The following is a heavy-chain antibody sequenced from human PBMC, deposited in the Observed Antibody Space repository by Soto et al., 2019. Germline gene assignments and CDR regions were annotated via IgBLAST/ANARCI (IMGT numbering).Heavy chain of an antibody. Sequence: QVQLVQSGAEVKKAGSSVKVSRKASGGTFSSYAIRWVRQAPGQGLEWMGGIMPIFGTANYAQKFQGRVKITPDESTGTAYMELDRLKSEDTAVYYCANGGSEFWSAVHPPPGYWGQGTLVTVSS. CDR2: IMPIFGTA. CDR1: GGTFSSYA. D-gene: IGHD3-3*01. CDR3: ANGGSEFWSAVHPPPGY. J-gene: IGHJ4*02. V-gene: IGHV1-69*01.